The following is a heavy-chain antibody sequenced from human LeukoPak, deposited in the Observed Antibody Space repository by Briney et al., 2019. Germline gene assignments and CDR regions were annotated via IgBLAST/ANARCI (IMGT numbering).Heavy chain of an antibody. CDR3: ARDRITMVRGMWFDP. CDR2: INPNSGGT. J-gene: IGHJ5*02. Sequence: ASVKVSCKASGYTFTGYYMHWVRQAPGQGLEWVGWINPNSGGTNYAQKFQGRVTMTRDTSISTAYMELSRLRSDDTAVYCCARDRITMVRGMWFDPWGQGTLVTVSS. D-gene: IGHD3-10*01. CDR1: GYTFTGYY. V-gene: IGHV1-2*02.